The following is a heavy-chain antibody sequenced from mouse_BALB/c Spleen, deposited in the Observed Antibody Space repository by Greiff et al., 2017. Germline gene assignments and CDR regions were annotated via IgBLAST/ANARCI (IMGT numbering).Heavy chain of an antibody. CDR2: IDPANGNT. Sequence: EVQLHQSGAELVKPGASVKLSCTASGFNIKDTYMHWVKQRPEQGLEWIGRIDPANGNTKYDPKFQGKATITADTSSNTAYLQLSSLTSEDTAVYYCARSLYDYAWFAYWGQGTLVTVSA. CDR3: ARSLYDYAWFAY. D-gene: IGHD2-4*01. J-gene: IGHJ3*01. V-gene: IGHV14-3*02. CDR1: GFNIKDTY.